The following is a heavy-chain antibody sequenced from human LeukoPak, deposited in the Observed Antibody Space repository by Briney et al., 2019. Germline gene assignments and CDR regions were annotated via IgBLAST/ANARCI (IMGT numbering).Heavy chain of an antibody. J-gene: IGHJ4*02. CDR3: AREATSSSGWYIDY. V-gene: IGHV3-23*01. CDR2: ISGPGGKT. CDR1: GFTFTRYA. D-gene: IGHD6-25*01. Sequence: GGSLRLSCAASGFTFTRYAMKWVRQAPGKGLEWVSTISGPGGKTYYADSVKGRFTISRDNSKNTVYLQMNSLRAGDTAVYYCAREATSSSGWYIDYWGQGTLVTVSS.